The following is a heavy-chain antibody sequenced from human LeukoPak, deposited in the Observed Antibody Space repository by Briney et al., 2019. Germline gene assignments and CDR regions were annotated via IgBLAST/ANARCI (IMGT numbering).Heavy chain of an antibody. CDR1: GFTFSSYG. CDR2: ISYDGSNK. D-gene: IGHD5-12*01. J-gene: IGHJ4*02. CDR3: AKERGRGYSGYDSYFDY. V-gene: IGHV3-30*18. Sequence: GRSLRLSCAASGFTFSSYGMHWVGQAPGKGLEWVAVISYDGSNKYYADFVKGRFTISRDNSKNTLYLQMNSLRAEDTAVYYCAKERGRGYSGYDSYFDYWGQGTLVTVSS.